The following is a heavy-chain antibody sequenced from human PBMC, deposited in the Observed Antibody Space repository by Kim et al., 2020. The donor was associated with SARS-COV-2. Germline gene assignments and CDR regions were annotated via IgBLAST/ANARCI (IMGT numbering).Heavy chain of an antibody. CDR1: GFNFDDYA. CDR3: AKDLVFGSGTYYNVPGAFDV. Sequence: GGSLRLSCVVSGFNFDDYAIHWVRQAPGKGLEWVSLISGDGVTTYYADSVKGRFTVSRDNSKNSLYLQMNSLRNEDTALYHCAKDLVFGSGTYYNVPGAFDVCGQGTMVTVSS. CDR2: ISGDGVTT. D-gene: IGHD3-10*01. V-gene: IGHV3-43*02. J-gene: IGHJ3*01.